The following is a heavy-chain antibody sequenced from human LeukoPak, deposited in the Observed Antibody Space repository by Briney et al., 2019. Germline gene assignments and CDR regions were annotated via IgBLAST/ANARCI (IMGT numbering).Heavy chain of an antibody. V-gene: IGHV2-5*02. CDR2: IYWDDDK. J-gene: IGHJ6*03. CDR3: AHRYCSSTSCDPYYYYYMDV. Sequence: SGPTLVNPTQTLTLTCTFSGFSLSTRGVGVGWIRQPPGKALEWLAPIYWDDDKRYSPSLKTRLTITKDTSKNQVVLMMTNMDPVDTATYYCAHRYCSSTSCDPYYYYYMDVWGKGTTVTVSS. CDR1: GFSLSTRGVG. D-gene: IGHD2-2*01.